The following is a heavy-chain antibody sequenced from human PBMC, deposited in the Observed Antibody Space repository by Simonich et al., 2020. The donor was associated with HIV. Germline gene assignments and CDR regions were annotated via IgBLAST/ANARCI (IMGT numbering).Heavy chain of an antibody. J-gene: IGHJ4*02. CDR2: SITRFGTA. CDR3: ARVSPPESFRTTVTTHFDY. CDR1: GGTFSNYA. V-gene: IGHV1-69*13. D-gene: IGHD4-4*01. Sequence: QVQLVQSGAEVKKPGSSVKVSCKVSGGTFSNYAISWQRQAPGQGLEWMGRSITRFGTANPAQKFQGRVTITAYKSTRTAYMELNSLKSEDTAVYYCARVSPPESFRTTVTTHFDYWGQGTLVTVSS.